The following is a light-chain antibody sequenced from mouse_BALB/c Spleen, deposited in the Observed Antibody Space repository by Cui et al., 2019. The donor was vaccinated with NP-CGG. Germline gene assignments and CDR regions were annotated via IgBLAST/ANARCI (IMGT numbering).Light chain of an antibody. J-gene: IGKJ5*01. Sequence: QIVLTQSRAILSASPGEKVTMTCMSSASVRYIHWYQQKSGTSTKSWIYNTSKLASGVPARFSGSGSGISYSLTISSMEAEDAGTYYCQQWSSIPPTFGAGTKLELK. CDR2: NTS. CDR3: QQWSSIPPT. CDR1: ASVRY. V-gene: IGKV4-59*01.